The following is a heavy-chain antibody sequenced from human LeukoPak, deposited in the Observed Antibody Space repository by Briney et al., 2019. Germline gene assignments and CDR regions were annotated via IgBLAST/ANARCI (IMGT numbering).Heavy chain of an antibody. CDR2: INPSSGTT. CDR3: ARGPHKRTYDRDNWFDP. CDR1: GYTFTNYY. Sequence: ASVKVSCKASGYTFTNYYMVWVRQAPGQGLGWMGIINPSSGTTNYAQKFQGRVTMTRDMSTSTVYMELSSLRSEDTAVYYCARGPHKRTYDRDNWFDPWGQGTLVTVSS. V-gene: IGHV1-46*01. D-gene: IGHD3-3*01. J-gene: IGHJ5*02.